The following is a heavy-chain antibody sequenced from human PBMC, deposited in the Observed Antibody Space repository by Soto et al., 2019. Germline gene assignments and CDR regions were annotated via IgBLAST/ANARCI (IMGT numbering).Heavy chain of an antibody. CDR3: AREGGIVGATAADY. D-gene: IGHD1-26*01. CDR2: IYYSGST. Sequence: QVQLQESGPGLVKPSQTLSLTCTVSGGSISSGGYYWSWIRQHPGKGLEWIGYIYYSGSTYYNPSLKSRVTVSVDTSKNQFSRKLSSVTAADTAVYYCAREGGIVGATAADYWGQGTLVTVSS. J-gene: IGHJ4*02. V-gene: IGHV4-31*03. CDR1: GGSISSGGYY.